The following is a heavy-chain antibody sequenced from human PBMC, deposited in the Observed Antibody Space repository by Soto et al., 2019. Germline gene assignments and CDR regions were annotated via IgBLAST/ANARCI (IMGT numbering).Heavy chain of an antibody. CDR3: ARALGLDGYYYYYGMDV. CDR2: ISYDGSNK. V-gene: IGHV3-30-3*01. Sequence: GGSLRLSCAASGFTFSSYAMHWVRQAPGKGLEWVAVISYDGSNKYYADSVKGRFTISRDNSKNTLYLQMNSLRAEDTAVYYCARALGLDGYYYYYGMDVWGQGTTVTVSS. D-gene: IGHD3-16*01. J-gene: IGHJ6*02. CDR1: GFTFSSYA.